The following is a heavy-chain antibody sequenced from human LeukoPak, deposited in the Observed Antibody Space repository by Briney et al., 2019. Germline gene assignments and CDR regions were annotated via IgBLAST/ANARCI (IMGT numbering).Heavy chain of an antibody. Sequence: ASVKVSCKASGYTFNSSYMHWVRQAPGQGLEWMGIINPSDDSTRYAQKFQGRVTMTKDMSTNTVYMHLSSLSSDDTAVYYCARAYYESSAYRHAVYFDYWGQGTLVTVSS. D-gene: IGHD3-22*01. CDR3: ARAYYESSAYRHAVYFDY. J-gene: IGHJ4*02. CDR2: INPSDDST. CDR1: GYTFNSSY. V-gene: IGHV1-46*02.